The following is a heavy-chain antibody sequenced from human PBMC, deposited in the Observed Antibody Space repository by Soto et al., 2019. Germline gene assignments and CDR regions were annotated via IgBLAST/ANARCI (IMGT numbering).Heavy chain of an antibody. V-gene: IGHV3-21*01. D-gene: IGHD1-26*01. Sequence: EVQLVESGGGLVKPGGSLRLSCAASGFTFSSYSMNWVRQAPGKGLEWVSSISSSSRYIYYADSVKGPFTLSRDNAKNSLDRQIDCLRAEDKAVYYWASQEEWELLRGAVYYWGQGTLVAVSS. J-gene: IGHJ4*02. CDR2: ISSSSRYI. CDR3: ASQEEWELLRGAVYY. CDR1: GFTFSSYS.